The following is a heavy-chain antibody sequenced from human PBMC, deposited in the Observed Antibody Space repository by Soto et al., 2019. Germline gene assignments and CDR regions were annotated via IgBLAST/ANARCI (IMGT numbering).Heavy chain of an antibody. Sequence: PSETLSLTCAVYGGSFSGYYLSWIRQPPGKGLEWIGEINHSGSTNYNPSLKSRVTISVDTSKNQFSLKLSSVTAADTAVYYCARVLIGSRPFDPWGQGTLVTVSS. CDR3: ARVLIGSRPFDP. CDR1: GGSFSGYY. V-gene: IGHV4-34*01. J-gene: IGHJ5*02. CDR2: INHSGST.